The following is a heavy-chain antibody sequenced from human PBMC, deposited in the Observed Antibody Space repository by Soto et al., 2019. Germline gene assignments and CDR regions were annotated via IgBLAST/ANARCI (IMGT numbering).Heavy chain of an antibody. Sequence: QVQLVQSGAEVKKPGSSVKVSCRPSRGTFNNYAISWVRQAPGQGLEWMGGIIPISGITTYAQKFQGRVTVTADDATSTAYLELSSLRSDDAAVYYCAALPRYCSGGRCYSPLDFWGQGTLVTVSS. CDR1: RGTFNNYA. CDR2: IIPISGIT. V-gene: IGHV1-69*01. CDR3: AALPRYCSGGRCYSPLDF. D-gene: IGHD2-15*01. J-gene: IGHJ4*02.